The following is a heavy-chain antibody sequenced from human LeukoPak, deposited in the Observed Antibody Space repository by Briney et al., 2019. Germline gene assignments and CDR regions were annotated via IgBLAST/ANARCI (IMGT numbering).Heavy chain of an antibody. D-gene: IGHD3-22*01. CDR2: ISSSSSYI. CDR3: ARDRGFYDSSSYFRFDL. CDR1: GFTFSSYS. J-gene: IGHJ6*02. Sequence: GGSLRLSCAASGFTFSSYSMNWARQAPGKGLEWVSSISSSSSYIYYADSVKGRFTISRDNAKNSLYLQMNSLRAEDTAVYYCARDRGFYDSSSYFRFDLWGQGTTVTVSS. V-gene: IGHV3-21*01.